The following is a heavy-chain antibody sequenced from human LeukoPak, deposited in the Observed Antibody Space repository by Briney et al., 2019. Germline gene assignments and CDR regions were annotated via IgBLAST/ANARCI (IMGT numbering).Heavy chain of an antibody. V-gene: IGHV4-59*01. CDR1: GGSISSYY. J-gene: IGHJ4*02. Sequence: PSETLSLTCTVSGGSISSYYWSWIRQPPGKGLEWIGYIYYSGSTNYNPSLKSRVTISVDTSKNQFSLKLSSVTAADTAVNYCARAKVDSSGYYAPDYWGQGTLVTVSS. CDR3: ARAKVDSSGYYAPDY. CDR2: IYYSGST. D-gene: IGHD3-22*01.